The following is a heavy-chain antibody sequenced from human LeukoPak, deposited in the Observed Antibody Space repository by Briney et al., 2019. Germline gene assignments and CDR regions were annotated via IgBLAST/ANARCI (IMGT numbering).Heavy chain of an antibody. D-gene: IGHD2-2*01. CDR2: MNPNSGNT. CDR1: GYTFTSYD. J-gene: IGHJ6*02. Sequence: GASVKVSCKASGYTFTSYDINWVRQATGQGLEWMGWMNPNSGNTGYAQKFQGRVTMTRNTSISTAYMELSSLRSEDTAVYYCARGSIVVVPAAINHYYYGMDVWGQGTRSPSP. CDR3: ARGSIVVVPAAINHYYYGMDV. V-gene: IGHV1-8*01.